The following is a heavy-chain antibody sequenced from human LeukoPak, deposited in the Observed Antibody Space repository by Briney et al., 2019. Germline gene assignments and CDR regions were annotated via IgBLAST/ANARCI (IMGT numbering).Heavy chain of an antibody. D-gene: IGHD6-19*01. Sequence: SETLSLTCTVSGGSISSSSYYWGWIRQPPGKGLEWIGSIYYSGSTYYNPSLKSRVTISVDTSKNQFPLKLSSVTAADTAVYYCARRPLSLSTYSSGRGDYWGQGTLVTVSS. J-gene: IGHJ4*02. V-gene: IGHV4-39*01. CDR1: GGSISSSSYY. CDR2: IYYSGST. CDR3: ARRPLSLSTYSSGRGDY.